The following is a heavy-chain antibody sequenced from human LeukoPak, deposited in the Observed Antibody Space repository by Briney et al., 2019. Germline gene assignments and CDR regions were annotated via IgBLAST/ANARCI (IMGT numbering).Heavy chain of an antibody. V-gene: IGHV3-23*01. CDR3: AKIVNSHYAY. CDR1: GFTVSSNY. J-gene: IGHJ4*01. D-gene: IGHD1-26*01. CDR2: IGGGGDTT. Sequence: GGSLRLSCAASGFTVSSNYMSWVRQAPGKGLEWVSAIGGGGDTTYYTDAVKGRFTVSRDNSKNTLYLQMYSLRAEDTAVYYCAKIVNSHYAYWGHRSPVTVSS.